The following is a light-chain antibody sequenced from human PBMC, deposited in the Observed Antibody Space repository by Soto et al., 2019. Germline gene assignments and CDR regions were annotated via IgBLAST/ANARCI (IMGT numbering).Light chain of an antibody. J-gene: IGKJ3*01. Sequence: EIVLTQSPDTLSLTAGESATLSCMASQSVGSSLAWCQHKPGQAPRLLIYDASKRATGIPARFSGSGSGTDFTLTISSLEPEDFAVYYCQQRSNWPPEVTFGPGTKVDIK. CDR3: QQRSNWPPEVT. V-gene: IGKV3-11*01. CDR2: DAS. CDR1: QSVGSS.